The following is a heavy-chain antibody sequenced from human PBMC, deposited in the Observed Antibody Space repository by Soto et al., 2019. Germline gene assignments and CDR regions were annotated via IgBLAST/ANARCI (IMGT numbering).Heavy chain of an antibody. CDR1: GFTFSSYG. CDR3: VRDGRINMVRGGRFDY. CDR2: IWYDGSKK. V-gene: IGHV3-33*01. D-gene: IGHD3-10*01. J-gene: IGHJ4*02. Sequence: QVQLVESGGGVVQPGRSLRLSCAASGFTFSSYGMHWVRQAPGKGLEWVAVIWYDGSKKYYADSVKGRFTISRDNSKNTLYLQMNSLRAEDTAAYYCVRDGRINMVRGGRFDYWGQGTLVTVSS.